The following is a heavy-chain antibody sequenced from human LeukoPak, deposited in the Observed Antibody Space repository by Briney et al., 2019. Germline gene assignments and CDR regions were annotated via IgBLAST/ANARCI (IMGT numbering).Heavy chain of an antibody. CDR3: ARVPWGSSSLPYAFDI. J-gene: IGHJ3*02. V-gene: IGHV3-33*01. Sequence: GRSLTLSCAASGFTFSNYGMHWVRQAPGKGLEWVAVIWSDGSDKYYADSVKGRFTISRDNSKNTLYLQLNSLRAEDTAVYYCARVPWGSSSLPYAFDIWGQGTMVTVSS. CDR2: IWSDGSDK. CDR1: GFTFSNYG. D-gene: IGHD6-13*01.